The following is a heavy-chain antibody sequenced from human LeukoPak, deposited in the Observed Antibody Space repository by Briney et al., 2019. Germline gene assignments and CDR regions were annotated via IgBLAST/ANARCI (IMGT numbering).Heavy chain of an antibody. J-gene: IGHJ6*03. D-gene: IGHD3-10*01. CDR2: IYYSGST. V-gene: IGHV4-59*01. CDR1: GGSFSGYY. Sequence: SETLSLTCAVYGGSFSGYYWSWIRQPPGNGLEWIGYIYYSGSTNYNPSLKSRVTISVDTSKNQFSLKLSSVTAADTAVYYCAREELYYYYMDVWGKGTTVTISS. CDR3: AREELYYYYMDV.